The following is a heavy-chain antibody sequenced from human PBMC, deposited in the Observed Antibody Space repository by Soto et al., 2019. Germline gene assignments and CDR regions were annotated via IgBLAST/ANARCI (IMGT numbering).Heavy chain of an antibody. CDR1: GYSFTSYW. CDR3: ARILAAAGTTYYYGMDV. V-gene: IGHV5-51*01. D-gene: IGHD6-13*01. CDR2: IYPGDSDT. J-gene: IGHJ6*02. Sequence: PGESLKISCKGSGYSFTSYWIGWVRQMPGKGLEWMGIIYPGDSDTRYSPSFQGQVTISADKSISTAYLQWSSLKASDTAMYYCARILAAAGTTYYYGMDVWGQGTTVTVSS.